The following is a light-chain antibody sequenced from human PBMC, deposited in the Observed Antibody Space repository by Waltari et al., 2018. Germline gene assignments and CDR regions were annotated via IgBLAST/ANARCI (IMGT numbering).Light chain of an antibody. Sequence: QSALTQPPSVSGSPGQSVTISCPATKSDIRVRERVSWYQQAPCSAPKLILFDLNNRPSGVPDRFSGSKSGNTASLTISGLQTEDEADYYCSSYTDNTVLFGGGTKLTVL. CDR3: SSYTDNTVL. J-gene: IGLJ2*01. V-gene: IGLV2-18*02. CDR2: DLN. CDR1: KSDIRVRER.